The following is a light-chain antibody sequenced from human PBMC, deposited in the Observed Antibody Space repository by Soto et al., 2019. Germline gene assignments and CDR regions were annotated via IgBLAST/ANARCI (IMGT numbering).Light chain of an antibody. CDR1: SSNIGSNY. Sequence: QSVLTQPPSASETPGQRVTISCSGSSSNIGSNYVYWYQQLPGTAPKLLIYRNNQRPSGVPDRFSGSKSGTSASLAISGLRSEDEADYYCAAWDDSLSGRVFGGGTNLTVL. V-gene: IGLV1-47*01. CDR2: RNN. J-gene: IGLJ2*01. CDR3: AAWDDSLSGRV.